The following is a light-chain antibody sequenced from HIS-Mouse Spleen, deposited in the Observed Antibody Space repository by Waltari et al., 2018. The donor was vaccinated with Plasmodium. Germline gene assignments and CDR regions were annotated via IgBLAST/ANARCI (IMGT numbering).Light chain of an antibody. J-gene: IGKJ1*01. CDR1: QSIRSY. Sequence: DIQMTQSPSSLSPSVGDRVTITCRASQSIRSYLNWYQQKPGKAPKLLIYAASSLQSGVPSRFSGSGSGTDFTLTISSLQPEYFATYYCQQSYSTWTFGQGTKVEIK. CDR2: AAS. V-gene: IGKV1-39*01. CDR3: QQSYSTWT.